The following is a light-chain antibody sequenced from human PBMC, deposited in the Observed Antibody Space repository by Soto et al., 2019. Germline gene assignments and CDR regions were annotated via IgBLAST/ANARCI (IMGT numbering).Light chain of an antibody. Sequence: QSVLTQPASVSGSPGQSIAISCTGTSSDGADYKDVSWYQQHPGKAPKLMIYEVTYRPSGVSNRFSGSKSGTTASLTTSGLQAEDEAEYYCSSYTTSSTVFGTGTKVTVL. CDR3: SSYTTSSTV. CDR1: SSDGADYKD. J-gene: IGLJ1*01. CDR2: EVT. V-gene: IGLV2-14*01.